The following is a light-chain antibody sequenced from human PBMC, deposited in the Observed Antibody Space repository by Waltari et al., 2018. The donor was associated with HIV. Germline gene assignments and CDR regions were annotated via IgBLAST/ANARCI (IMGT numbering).Light chain of an antibody. CDR1: SSNIGTNP. Sequence: QSVLTQPPSVSESPRPRVTISCSGSSSNIGTNPVNWYQQLPGKPPKLLIYYDDLLASGVSDRFSGSKSGTSASLAISGLQSEDESDYYCAAWDDSLNGVVFGGGTKLTVL. CDR3: AAWDDSLNGVV. J-gene: IGLJ2*01. V-gene: IGLV1-36*01. CDR2: YDD.